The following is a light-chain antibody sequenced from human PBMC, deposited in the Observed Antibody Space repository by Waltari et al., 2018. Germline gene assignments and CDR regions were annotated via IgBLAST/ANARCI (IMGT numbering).Light chain of an antibody. CDR3: SSYTSSSTLV. J-gene: IGLJ2*01. V-gene: IGLV2-14*01. CDR2: EVS. Sequence: QSALTQPASVSGSPGQSITISCTGTSSDIGGYNYVFWYQQHPGKAPKLTMYEVSHRPSGCSDRFSGSKSGNTASLTISGLQAEDEADYYCSSYTSSSTLVFGGGTKVTVL. CDR1: SSDIGGYNY.